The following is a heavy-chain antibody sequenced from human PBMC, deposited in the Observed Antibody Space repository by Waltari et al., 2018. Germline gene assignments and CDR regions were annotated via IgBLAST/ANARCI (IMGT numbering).Heavy chain of an antibody. CDR3: AKSPLAPNCLEWFIY. CDR1: GFTFSSYA. V-gene: IGHV3-23*01. CDR2: ISGSGGSP. Sequence: EVQLLESGGGLVQPGGSLRLSCAASGFTFSSYAMSWVRQAPGKGLEWVSAISGSGGSPYTADTAKGRCTIARDNSKNTLNLQMNSLRAEDTAVYYCAKSPLAPNCLEWFIYWGQGPLVTVSS. D-gene: IGHD3-3*01. J-gene: IGHJ4*02.